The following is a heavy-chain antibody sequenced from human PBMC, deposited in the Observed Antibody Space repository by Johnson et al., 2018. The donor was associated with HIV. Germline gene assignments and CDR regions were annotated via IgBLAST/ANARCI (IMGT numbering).Heavy chain of an antibody. J-gene: IGHJ3*01. CDR3: ARDGRDLVTRGSFDV. D-gene: IGHD5-18*01. CDR1: GITVSSNY. V-gene: IGHV3-66*02. Sequence: VQLVESGGGLAQPGGSLRLSCAASGITVSSNYMSWVRQAPGKGLEWVSVIFTVGDVYYADSVKGRFTISRDNSKNFLYRQMNSLRPEDTAVYYCARDGRDLVTRGSFDVWGQGTVVTVSS. CDR2: IFTVGDV.